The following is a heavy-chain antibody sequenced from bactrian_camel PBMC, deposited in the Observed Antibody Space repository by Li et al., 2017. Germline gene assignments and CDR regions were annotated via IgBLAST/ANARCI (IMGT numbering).Heavy chain of an antibody. CDR3: AAGPRAAPITLMYSGSWCASRVVFGY. Sequence: HVQLVESGGGSVQTGGSLRLSCAASGYRSMSTYCMAWFRQAPGKGREQVATLTTAGNTDYAASVKGRFTISRDNAKNTLYLQMSSLNPEDSAMYYCAAGPRAAPITLMYSGSWCASRVVFGYWGQGTQVTVS. D-gene: IGHD3*01. V-gene: IGHV3S53*01. CDR1: GYRSMSTYC. J-gene: IGHJ6*01. CDR2: LTTAGNT.